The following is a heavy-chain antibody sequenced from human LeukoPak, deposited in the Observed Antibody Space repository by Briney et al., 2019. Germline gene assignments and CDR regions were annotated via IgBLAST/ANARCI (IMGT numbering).Heavy chain of an antibody. CDR2: IYPGDSDT. J-gene: IGHJ3*02. D-gene: IGHD3-9*01. V-gene: IGHV5-51*01. Sequence: GESLQISCKGSGYSFTSYWIGWVRQLPGKGLEWMGIIYPGDSDTRYSPSFQGQVTISADKSISTAYLQWSSLKASDTAMYCCARLKYFDWYDAFDIWGQGTMVTVSS. CDR3: ARLKYFDWYDAFDI. CDR1: GYSFTSYW.